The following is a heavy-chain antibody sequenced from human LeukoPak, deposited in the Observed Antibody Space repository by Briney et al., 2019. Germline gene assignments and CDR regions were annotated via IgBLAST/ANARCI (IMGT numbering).Heavy chain of an antibody. CDR3: AKDDAWLRYAC. V-gene: IGHV3-48*03. J-gene: IGHJ4*02. D-gene: IGHD5-12*01. Sequence: QPGGSLRLSCAASGFTFSSYEMNWVRQAPGKGLEWVSYISSSGSTIYYADSVKGRFTISRDNAKNSLYLQMSSLRTEDTAVYFCAKDDAWLRYACWGPGTLVTVSS. CDR1: GFTFSSYE. CDR2: ISSSGSTI.